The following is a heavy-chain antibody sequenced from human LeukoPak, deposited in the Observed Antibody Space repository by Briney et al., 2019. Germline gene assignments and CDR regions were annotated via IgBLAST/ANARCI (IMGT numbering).Heavy chain of an antibody. CDR1: GFAFNKYW. CDR2: INGDGSST. D-gene: IGHD2-15*01. J-gene: IGHJ6*02. Sequence: GGSLRLSCAASGFAFNKYWVHWVRQVPGKGLVWVSRINGDGSSTMYADSVKGRFTISRDNAKNTLYLQMNGLRAEDTAVYYCAKTDSTIPNLLDVWGQGTTVTVSS. V-gene: IGHV3-74*03. CDR3: AKTDSTIPNLLDV.